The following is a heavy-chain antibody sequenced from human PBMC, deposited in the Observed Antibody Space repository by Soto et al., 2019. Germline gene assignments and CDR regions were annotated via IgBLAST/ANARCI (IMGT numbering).Heavy chain of an antibody. Sequence: EVQLVESGGGLVQPGGSLRLSCAASGFTVSSNYMSWVRQAPGQGLEWVSVIYSGGSTYYADSVKGRFTISRHNSKNTLYLQMNSLRAEDTAVYYCARTQGSKYSSGWTDYWGQGTLVTVSS. CDR3: ARTQGSKYSSGWTDY. D-gene: IGHD6-19*01. CDR1: GFTVSSNY. V-gene: IGHV3-53*04. CDR2: IYSGGST. J-gene: IGHJ4*02.